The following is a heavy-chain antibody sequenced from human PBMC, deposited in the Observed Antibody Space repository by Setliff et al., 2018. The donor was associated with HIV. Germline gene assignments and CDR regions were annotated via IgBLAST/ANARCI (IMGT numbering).Heavy chain of an antibody. Sequence: SVKVSCKVSGGTFSNYAINWVRQAPGQGLEWMGGIIPIFGTADYAQKFQGRVTITADESKNTLYLQVNSLRPEDTAVYYCASARIPTGGTSTSFDYWGQGTLVTVSS. CDR2: IIPIFGTA. V-gene: IGHV1-69*13. CDR3: ASARIPTGGTSTSFDY. D-gene: IGHD2-15*01. CDR1: GGTFSNYA. J-gene: IGHJ4*02.